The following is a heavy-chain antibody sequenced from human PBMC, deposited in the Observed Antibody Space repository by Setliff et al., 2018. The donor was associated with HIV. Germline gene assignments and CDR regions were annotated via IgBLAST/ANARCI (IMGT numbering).Heavy chain of an antibody. CDR1: GFTLSNAW. CDR2: IKSKSDGGTT. D-gene: IGHD1-1*01. V-gene: IGHV3-15*01. J-gene: IGHJ4*02. Sequence: SLRLSCAASGFTLSNAWMSWVHQAPGKGLEWVGRIKSKSDGGTTDYAAPVKGRFTISRDDSKNMLYLQMNSLKTEDTAVYYCTTDQDWNYADYWGPGTLVTLSS. CDR3: TTDQDWNYADY.